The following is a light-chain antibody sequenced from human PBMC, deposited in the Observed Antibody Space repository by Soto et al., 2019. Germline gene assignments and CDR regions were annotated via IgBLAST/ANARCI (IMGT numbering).Light chain of an antibody. J-gene: IGKJ1*01. CDR3: HKSRTT. CDR2: GAS. CDR1: QSVTSSY. V-gene: IGKV3-20*01. Sequence: EIVLTQSPGTLSLSPGERASLSCRASQSVTSSYLAWYQQKPDQAPRLLIYGASNRAAGIPDRFSGSGSVTDSTITMSSLEPEDFALYYCHKSRTTFGQGTKVEIK.